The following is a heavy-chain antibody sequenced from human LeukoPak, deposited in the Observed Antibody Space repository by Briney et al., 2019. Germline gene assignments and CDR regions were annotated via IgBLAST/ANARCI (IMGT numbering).Heavy chain of an antibody. CDR3: ARESLSRYSYAYGSFDH. Sequence: SETLSPTCSVSGGSVTSGSYYWSWIRQPPGKGLGWIGYIYSSGTANYNPSLKSRVTISVDTSKNQFSLKLSSVTAADTAVYYCARESLSRYSYAYGSFDHWGQGTLVTVSS. CDR2: IYSSGTA. V-gene: IGHV4-61*01. D-gene: IGHD5-18*01. CDR1: GGSVTSGSYY. J-gene: IGHJ4*02.